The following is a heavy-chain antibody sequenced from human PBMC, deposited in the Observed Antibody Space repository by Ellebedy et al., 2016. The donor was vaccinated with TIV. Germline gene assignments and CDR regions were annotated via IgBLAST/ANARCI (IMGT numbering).Heavy chain of an antibody. CDR1: GYGSTRFR. J-gene: IGHJ6*02. CDR3: ARDGTYGMDV. V-gene: IGHV1-46*01. Sequence: ASVKVSCKASGYGSTRFRMHWVRQAPGQGLEWMGIINPSGGSTNIAQKFQGRVTMTRDKSTSTVYMELSSLRYEDTAVYYCARDGTYGMDVWGQGTTVTASS. CDR2: INPSGGST.